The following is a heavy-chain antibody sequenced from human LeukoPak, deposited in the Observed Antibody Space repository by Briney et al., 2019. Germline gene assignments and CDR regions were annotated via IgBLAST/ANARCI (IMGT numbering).Heavy chain of an antibody. CDR2: ISGSGGST. Sequence: GGSLRLSCGASGFTFSTYAMCSVRQAPGKGLEWVSAISGSGGSTYYADSVKGRFTISRDNSKNTLYLQMNSLRAEDTAVYYCANNPTKQLGAFDIWGQGTMVTVSS. CDR1: GFTFSTYA. V-gene: IGHV3-23*01. CDR3: ANNPTKQLGAFDI. J-gene: IGHJ3*02. D-gene: IGHD6-13*01.